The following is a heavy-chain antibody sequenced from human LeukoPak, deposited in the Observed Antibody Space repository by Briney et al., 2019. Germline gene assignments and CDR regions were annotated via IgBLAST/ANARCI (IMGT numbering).Heavy chain of an antibody. CDR3: ARGEGVWYFDY. CDR1: GGSFSGYY. V-gene: IGHV4-34*01. CDR2: INHSGST. D-gene: IGHD3-16*01. Sequence: SETLSLTCAVYGGSFSGYYWSWIRQPPGKGLEWIGEINHSGSTNYNPSLKSRVTISVDTSKNQFSLKLSSVTAADTAVYYCARGEGVWYFDYWGQGTLVTVSS. J-gene: IGHJ4*02.